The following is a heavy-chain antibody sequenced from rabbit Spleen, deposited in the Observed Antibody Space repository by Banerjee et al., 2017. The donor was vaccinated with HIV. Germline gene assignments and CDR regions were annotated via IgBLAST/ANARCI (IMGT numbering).Heavy chain of an antibody. V-gene: IGHV1S40*01. D-gene: IGHD2-1*01. CDR3: ARGSAAMTMVITGFYLGL. Sequence: QSLEESGGGLVQPEGSLALTCKASGFSFSSSDYICWVRQAPGKGLEWIGCIYADRSGSTYYANWAKGRFTISRTSSTTVTLEMTSLTAADTATYFCARGSAAMTMVITGFYLGLWGQGTLVTVS. CDR2: IYADRSGST. J-gene: IGHJ3*01. CDR1: GFSFSSSDY.